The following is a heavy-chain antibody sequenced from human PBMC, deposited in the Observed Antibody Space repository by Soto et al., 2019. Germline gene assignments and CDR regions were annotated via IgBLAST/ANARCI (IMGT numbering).Heavy chain of an antibody. CDR3: GRARFGSWSHIYYGLDV. V-gene: IGHV4-34*01. J-gene: IGHJ6*02. CDR2: INHSGTT. CDR1: GGSFSGYS. Sequence: KTSETLSLTCAVYGGSFSGYSWTWLRQPPGKGLEWIGEINHSGTTDYNPTLKSRVTMSADTSKNQFSLRMTSVTAADTAVYYCGRARFGSWSHIYYGLDVWGQGTTVTVAS. D-gene: IGHD3-10*01.